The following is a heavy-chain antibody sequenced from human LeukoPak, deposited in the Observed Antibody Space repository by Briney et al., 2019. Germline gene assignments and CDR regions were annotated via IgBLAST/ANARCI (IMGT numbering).Heavy chain of an antibody. CDR3: ARGYDYVWGSYRPAFDY. V-gene: IGHV1-18*01. CDR2: ISAYNGNT. CDR1: GYTFTSYG. J-gene: IGHJ4*02. D-gene: IGHD3-16*02. Sequence: ASVKVSCKASGYTFTSYGISWVRQAPGQGLEWMGWISAYNGNTNYAQKLQGRVTMTTDTYTSTAYMELRSLRSDDTAVYYCARGYDYVWGSYRPAFDYWGQGTLVTVSS.